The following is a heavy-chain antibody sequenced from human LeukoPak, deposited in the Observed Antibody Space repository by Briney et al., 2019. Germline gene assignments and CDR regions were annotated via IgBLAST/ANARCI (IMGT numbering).Heavy chain of an antibody. CDR1: GGSFSGYY. J-gene: IGHJ6*03. Sequence: SETLSLTCAVYGGSFSGYYWSWIRQPPGKGLEWIGEINHRGSTNYNPSLKSRVTISVDTSKNQFSLKLSSVTAADTAVYYCARVTATITIFGVNYYMDVWGKGTTVTVSS. CDR2: INHRGST. CDR3: ARVTATITIFGVNYYMDV. V-gene: IGHV4-34*01. D-gene: IGHD3-3*01.